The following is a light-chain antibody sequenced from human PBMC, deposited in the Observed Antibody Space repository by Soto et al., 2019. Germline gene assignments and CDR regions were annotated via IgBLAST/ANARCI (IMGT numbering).Light chain of an antibody. CDR2: DVT. J-gene: IGLJ1*01. Sequence: QSALTQPASASGSPGQSITLLCTGTSSDVGGYNCVSWYQQHPGKAPKLMIHDVTNRPSGVSNRFSGSKSGNTASLTISGLQAEDEADYYCSSYTSSSSYVFGTGTKVTVL. CDR1: SSDVGGYNC. V-gene: IGLV2-14*01. CDR3: SSYTSSSSYV.